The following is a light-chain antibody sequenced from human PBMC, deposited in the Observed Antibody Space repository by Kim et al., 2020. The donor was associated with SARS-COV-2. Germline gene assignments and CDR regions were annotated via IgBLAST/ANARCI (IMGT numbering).Light chain of an antibody. Sequence: ASVGARVTITCRASQGIGSYLAWYQQKPGKAPNLLIYAASTLQSGVPSRFSGSGSGTDFTLTISSLQPEDFATYYCQQPNTYPVTFGQGTRLEIK. CDR3: QQPNTYPVT. V-gene: IGKV1-9*01. J-gene: IGKJ5*01. CDR2: AAS. CDR1: QGIGSY.